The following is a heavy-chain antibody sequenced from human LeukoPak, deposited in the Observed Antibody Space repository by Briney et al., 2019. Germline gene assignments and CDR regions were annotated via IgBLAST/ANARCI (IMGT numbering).Heavy chain of an antibody. J-gene: IGHJ4*02. D-gene: IGHD3-10*01. V-gene: IGHV3-23*01. CDR2: ISSSGSSS. CDR3: AKNFGSGNYRSFDY. Sequence: GGSLRLSCAASGFTFSSNAMSWVRQAPGKGLEWVSVISSSGSSSYYADSVKGRFTISRDNSKNTLYLQMNSLRAEDTATYYCAKNFGSGNYRSFDYWGQGTLVTVS. CDR1: GFTFSSNA.